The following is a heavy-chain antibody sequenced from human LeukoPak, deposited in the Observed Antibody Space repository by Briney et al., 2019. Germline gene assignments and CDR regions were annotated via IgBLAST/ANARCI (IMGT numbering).Heavy chain of an antibody. CDR1: GGSISSSSYY. D-gene: IGHD6-19*01. J-gene: IGHJ4*02. CDR2: IYFSGST. CDR3: ARGGVSVALDY. Sequence: SETLSLTCTVSGGSISSSSYYWGWIRQPPGRGLEWLGIIYFSGSTYYNPPLKSRITISVDTSKNQFSLKLSSATAADTAVYYCARGGVSVALDYWGQGTLVTVSS. V-gene: IGHV4-39*01.